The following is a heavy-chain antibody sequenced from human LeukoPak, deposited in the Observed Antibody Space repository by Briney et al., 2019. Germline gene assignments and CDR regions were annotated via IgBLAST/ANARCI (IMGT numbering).Heavy chain of an antibody. CDR3: ARDWGGATLDY. J-gene: IGHJ4*02. D-gene: IGHD1-26*01. Sequence: PGGSLRLSCGASGFTFSSYWMTWVRQAPGKGLEWVANIKQDGSEKYYVDSVKGRFTISRDNAKNSLYLQMNSLRAEDTAVYYCARDWGGATLDYWGQGTLVTVSS. CDR1: GFTFSSYW. V-gene: IGHV3-7*01. CDR2: IKQDGSEK.